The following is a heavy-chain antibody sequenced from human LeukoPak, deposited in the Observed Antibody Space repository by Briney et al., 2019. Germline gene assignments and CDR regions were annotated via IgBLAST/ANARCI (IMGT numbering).Heavy chain of an antibody. CDR2: IYSSGST. CDR3: ARGVSNLDY. V-gene: IGHV4-4*07. Sequence: SETLSLTCTVSGGSISSYFWTWIRQPAGKGLEWIGRIYSSGSTNYNPPLKSRLTMSVDTSKNQFSLKLTSVTAADTAVYYCARGVSNLDYWGQGTLVTVSS. D-gene: IGHD3-10*01. CDR1: GGSISSYF. J-gene: IGHJ4*02.